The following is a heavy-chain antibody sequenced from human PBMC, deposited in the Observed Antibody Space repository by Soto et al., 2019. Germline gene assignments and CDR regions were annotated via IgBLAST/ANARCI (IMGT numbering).Heavy chain of an antibody. V-gene: IGHV4-61*01. Sequence: PSETLSLTCTVSGDSVSSGSYYWSWIRQPPGKGLEWIGYIYYSGSTKYNPSLKTRVTISVHTSKNQFSLKLSSVTAADTAVYYCARNTVATRYYGMDVWGQGTTVTVSS. CDR1: GDSVSSGSYY. J-gene: IGHJ6*02. CDR3: ARNTVATRYYGMDV. CDR2: IYYSGST. D-gene: IGHD2-15*01.